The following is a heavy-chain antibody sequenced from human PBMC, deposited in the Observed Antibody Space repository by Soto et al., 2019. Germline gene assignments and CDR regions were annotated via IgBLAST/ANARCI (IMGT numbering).Heavy chain of an antibody. Sequence: QVQLVQSGAEVKKPGASVKVSCKASGYTFTSYDINWVRQATGQGLEWMGWMNPNSGNTGYAQKLQGRVTMTRNTSISTAYMELSSLRSEDTAVYYCARSSGSGSYFITYYYMDVWGKGTTVTVSS. V-gene: IGHV1-8*01. J-gene: IGHJ6*03. CDR1: GYTFTSYD. D-gene: IGHD3-10*01. CDR3: ARSSGSGSYFITYYYMDV. CDR2: MNPNSGNT.